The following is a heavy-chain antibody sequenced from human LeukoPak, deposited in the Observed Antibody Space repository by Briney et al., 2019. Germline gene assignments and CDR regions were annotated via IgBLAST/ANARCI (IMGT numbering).Heavy chain of an antibody. CDR3: ARERQDTILHSGAFDI. CDR2: IASDGSHT. CDR1: GFTFSSYF. J-gene: IGHJ3*02. Sequence: GGCLRLSCAASGFTFSSYFMHWVRQAPGKGLEWVADIASDGSHTFYVESVKGRFTISGDNSKNTLYLQMNSLRAEDTAVYFCARERQDTILHSGAFDIWGQGTMVTVSS. V-gene: IGHV3-30-3*01. D-gene: IGHD2-21*01.